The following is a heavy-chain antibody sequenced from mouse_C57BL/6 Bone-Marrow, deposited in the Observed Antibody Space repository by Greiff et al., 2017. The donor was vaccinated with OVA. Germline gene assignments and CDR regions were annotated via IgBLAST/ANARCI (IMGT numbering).Heavy chain of an antibody. Sequence: VQLQQSGAELARPGASVKLSCKASGYTFTSYGISWVKQRTGQGLEWIGEIYPRSGNTYYNEKFKGKATLTADKSYSTAYMELRSLTSEDSAVYFCARSGVLRAWFAYWGQGTLVTVSA. CDR1: GYTFTSYG. CDR3: ARSGVLRAWFAY. J-gene: IGHJ3*01. D-gene: IGHD1-1*01. V-gene: IGHV1-81*01. CDR2: IYPRSGNT.